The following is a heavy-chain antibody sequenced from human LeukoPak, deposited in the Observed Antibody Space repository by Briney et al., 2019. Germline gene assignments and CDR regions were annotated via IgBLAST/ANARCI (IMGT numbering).Heavy chain of an antibody. CDR1: GGSISSYY. V-gene: IGHV4-4*07. Sequence: PSETLSLTCTVSGGSISSYYWSWIRQPAGKRREWIGRIYTSGSTNYNPSLKSRVTMSVDTSKNQFSLKLSSVTAADTAVYYCARDRTVQYYDFWSGYYTIDAFDIWGQGTMVTVSS. CDR2: IYTSGST. D-gene: IGHD3-3*01. CDR3: ARDRTVQYYDFWSGYYTIDAFDI. J-gene: IGHJ3*02.